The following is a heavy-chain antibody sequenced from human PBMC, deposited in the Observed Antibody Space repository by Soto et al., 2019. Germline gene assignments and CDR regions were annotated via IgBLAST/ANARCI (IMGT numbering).Heavy chain of an antibody. CDR2: IWYDGSNK. CDR3: VRDPRQYSYGYNWFDP. D-gene: IGHD5-18*01. V-gene: IGHV3-33*01. CDR1: GFTFSSYG. Sequence: QVQLVESGGGVVQPGRSLRLSCAASGFTFSSYGMHWVRQAPGKGLEWVAVIWYDGSNKYYADSVKGRFTISRDNSKNTLYLQMNSLRAEDTAVYYCVRDPRQYSYGYNWFDPWGQGTLVTVSS. J-gene: IGHJ5*02.